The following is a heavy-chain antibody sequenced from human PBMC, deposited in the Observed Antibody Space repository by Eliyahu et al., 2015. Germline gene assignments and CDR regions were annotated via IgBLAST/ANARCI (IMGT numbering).Heavy chain of an antibody. CDR3: VKGLTSGWYGRFDF. D-gene: IGHD6-19*01. CDR1: GFXFXNYA. CDR2: INYNGGST. J-gene: IGHJ4*02. V-gene: IGHV3-64D*08. Sequence: EVQLVESGGGLVQPGGSLRLSXSASGFXFXNYAMHWVRQAPGKGLEYVSAINYNGGSTYYADSVKGRFTISRGNSKNTLYLQMSSLRVEDTAVYFCVKGLTSGWYGRFDFWGQGALVTVSS.